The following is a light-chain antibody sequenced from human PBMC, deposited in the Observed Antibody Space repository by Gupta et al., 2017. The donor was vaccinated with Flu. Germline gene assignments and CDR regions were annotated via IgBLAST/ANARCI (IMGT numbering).Light chain of an antibody. CDR1: SSNVGENS. V-gene: IGLV1-44*01. Sequence: SVVTQPPSASGPPGQRVTISCSGSSSNVGENSVNWYQQLPGTAPKLLIFSDKQRPSGVPDRFSGSKSGTSASLAITGLQSDDEADYYCATWDDSLNGPVFGGGTKLTVL. J-gene: IGLJ3*02. CDR3: ATWDDSLNGPV. CDR2: SDK.